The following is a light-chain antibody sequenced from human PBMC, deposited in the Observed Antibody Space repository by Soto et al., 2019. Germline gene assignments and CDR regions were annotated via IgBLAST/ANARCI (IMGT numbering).Light chain of an antibody. J-gene: IGKJ5*01. CDR2: DAS. Sequence: IILSQSPATLSLSPGERATLSCRASQTVSSNYLAWYQQKPGQAPRLLIYDASDRATGIPARFSGSGSGTDFTLTISSLEPEDFAVYYCQHRSNWPPITFGQGTRLEIK. CDR3: QHRSNWPPIT. CDR1: QTVSSNY. V-gene: IGKV3-11*01.